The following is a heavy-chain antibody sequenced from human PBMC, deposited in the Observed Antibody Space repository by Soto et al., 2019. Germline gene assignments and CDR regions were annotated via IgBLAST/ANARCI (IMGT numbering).Heavy chain of an antibody. Sequence: ASETLSLTCSVSGGSISTSRSYWAWIRQPPGKGLEWLANIFYSGSTFYNPSLASRVSVSVDTSKNEFSLKLRSVTAADTAVYYCARQPTTGDXDLWFDPWGQGTLVTVSS. V-gene: IGHV4-39*01. CDR2: IFYSGST. D-gene: IGHD2-21*01. CDR3: ARQPTTGDXDLWFDP. CDR1: GGSISTSRSY. J-gene: IGHJ5*02.